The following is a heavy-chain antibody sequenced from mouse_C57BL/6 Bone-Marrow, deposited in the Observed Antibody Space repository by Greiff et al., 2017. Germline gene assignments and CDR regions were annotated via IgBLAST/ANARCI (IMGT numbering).Heavy chain of an antibody. Sequence: DVKLVESGGGLVKPGGSLKLSCAASGFTFSSYAMSWVRQTPEKRLEWVATISDGGSYTYYPDNVKGRFTISRDNAKNNLYLQMSHLKSEDTAMYYCAPLGHYYGSSDSYYAMDYWGQGTSGTVSA. CDR2: ISDGGSYT. CDR1: GFTFSSYA. V-gene: IGHV5-4*03. D-gene: IGHD1-1*01. J-gene: IGHJ4*01. CDR3: APLGHYYGSSDSYYAMDY.